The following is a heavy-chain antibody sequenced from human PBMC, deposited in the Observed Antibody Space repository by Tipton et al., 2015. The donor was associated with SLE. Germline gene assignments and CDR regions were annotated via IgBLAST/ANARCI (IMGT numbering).Heavy chain of an antibody. CDR1: GYTFTRHY. Sequence: QLVQSGAEVKKPGASVKVSCKASGYTFTRHYMHGVRQAPGEGLDWMGWINPNSDVSNYAQKFQGRVTMTGDTSINTVYMELNRLRSDDTAVYYCAVLQFLESLYSWGQGVLVAVSS. CDR2: INPNSDVS. V-gene: IGHV1-2*02. J-gene: IGHJ4*02. CDR3: AVLQFLESLYS. D-gene: IGHD3-3*01.